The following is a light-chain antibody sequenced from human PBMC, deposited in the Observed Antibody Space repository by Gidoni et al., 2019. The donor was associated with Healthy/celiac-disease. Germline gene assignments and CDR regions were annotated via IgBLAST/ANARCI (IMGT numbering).Light chain of an antibody. Sequence: DTQMTQSPSTLSASVGDRVTIHCRASPSISSWLAWYQQKPGKAPKLLIYKASSLGSGVPSRFSGSGSGTEFTLTISSLQPDDFATYYCQQYNSYSTWTFGQGTKVEIK. J-gene: IGKJ1*01. CDR2: KAS. V-gene: IGKV1-5*03. CDR3: QQYNSYSTWT. CDR1: PSISSW.